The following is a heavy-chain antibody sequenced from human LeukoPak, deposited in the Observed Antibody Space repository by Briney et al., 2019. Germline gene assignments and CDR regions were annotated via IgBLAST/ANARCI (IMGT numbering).Heavy chain of an antibody. J-gene: IGHJ6*02. CDR3: ANDIVVVPAAITWAMDV. Sequence: PGGSLRLSCAASGFTFSSYAMSWVRQAPGKGLEWVSAISGSGGSTYYADSVKGRFTISRDNSKNTLYLQMNSLRAEDTAVYYCANDIVVVPAAITWAMDVWGQGTTVTVSS. CDR1: GFTFSSYA. V-gene: IGHV3-23*01. D-gene: IGHD2-2*02. CDR2: ISGSGGST.